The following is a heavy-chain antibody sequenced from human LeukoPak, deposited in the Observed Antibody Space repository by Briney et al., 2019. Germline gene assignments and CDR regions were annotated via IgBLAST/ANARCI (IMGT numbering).Heavy chain of an antibody. CDR1: GGSITSDH. J-gene: IGHJ4*02. CDR2: FYYSGST. V-gene: IGHV4-59*12. Sequence: SETLSLTCTVSGGSITSDHWSWIRQPPGKGLEWIGFFYYSGSTNYNPSLKSRVTISVDTSKNQFSLRLSSVTAADTAVYYCARLGIAVAVDYWGQGTLVTVSS. D-gene: IGHD6-19*01. CDR3: ARLGIAVAVDY.